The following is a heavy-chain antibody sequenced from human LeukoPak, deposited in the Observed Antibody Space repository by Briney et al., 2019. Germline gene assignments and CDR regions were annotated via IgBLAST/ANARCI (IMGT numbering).Heavy chain of an antibody. J-gene: IGHJ4*02. D-gene: IGHD6-13*01. Sequence: ASVKVSCQASGYTFTSYYMHWVRQAAGQGLEGVGWIHPNSGSTHYAQKFQGRVTMTRDTSISTAYMELSRLNSDDTAVYYCATTRWGIAAARTPFDYWGQGTLVTVSS. CDR1: GYTFTSYY. CDR2: IHPNSGST. CDR3: ATTRWGIAAARTPFDY. V-gene: IGHV1-2*02.